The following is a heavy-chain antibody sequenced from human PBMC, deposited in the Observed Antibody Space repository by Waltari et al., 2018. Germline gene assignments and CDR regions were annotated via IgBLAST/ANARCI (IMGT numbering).Heavy chain of an antibody. CDR2: IYYSGST. CDR1: GGSISSSSYY. J-gene: IGHJ3*02. D-gene: IGHD6-19*01. Sequence: QLQLQESGPGLVKPSETLSLTCTVSGGSISSSSYYWGWIRQPPGKGLEWIGSIYYSGSTFYNPSLKSRVTISVDTSKNQFSLKLSSVTAADTAVYYCARDPKGGWYGSAFDIWGQGTMVTVSS. V-gene: IGHV4-39*07. CDR3: ARDPKGGWYGSAFDI.